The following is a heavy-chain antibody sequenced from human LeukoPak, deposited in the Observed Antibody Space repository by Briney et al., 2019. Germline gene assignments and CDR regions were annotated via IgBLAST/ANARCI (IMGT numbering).Heavy chain of an antibody. CDR2: IKQDGSEK. V-gene: IGHV3-7*01. D-gene: IGHD3-22*01. J-gene: IGHJ4*02. Sequence: GGSLRLSSAASGFTFSSYWMSWVRQAPGKGLEWVANIKQDGSEKYYVDSVKGRFTISRDNAKNSLYLQMNSLRAEDTAVYYCASSYYYDSSGYYRFDYWGQGTLVTVSS. CDR1: GFTFSSYW. CDR3: ASSYYYDSSGYYRFDY.